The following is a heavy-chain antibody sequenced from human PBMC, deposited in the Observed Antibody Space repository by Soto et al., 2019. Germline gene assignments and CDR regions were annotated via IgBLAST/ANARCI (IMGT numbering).Heavy chain of an antibody. CDR2: IWFDGYNT. V-gene: IGHV3-33*01. CDR3: ARTRDYSGYGGFYYCMDV. CDR1: GFSLSNYG. J-gene: IGHJ6*02. Sequence: LSCAASGFSLSNYGMHWVRQAPGKGLEWVAVIWFDGYNTYYADSVKGRFTISRDSSKKTMYLQMNSLRAGDTAVYFCARTRDYSGYGGFYYCMDVWGQGTTVTVSS. D-gene: IGHD5-12*01.